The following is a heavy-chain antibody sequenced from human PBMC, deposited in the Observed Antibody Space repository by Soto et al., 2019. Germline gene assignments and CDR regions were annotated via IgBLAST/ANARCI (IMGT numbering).Heavy chain of an antibody. CDR2: IFHSGST. D-gene: IGHD2-2*01. J-gene: IGHJ4*02. CDR3: ARGGSSTSWDVLRFSPTAFDY. V-gene: IGHV4-30-2*01. CDR1: GGSIGSGGYS. Sequence: PSETLSLTCAVSGGSIGSGGYSWSWIRQPPGKGEEWIGYIFHSGSTYYNPSLKSRVTISVDRSKNQSSLKLSSVTAADTAVYYCARGGSSTSWDVLRFSPTAFDYWGQGTLVTVSS.